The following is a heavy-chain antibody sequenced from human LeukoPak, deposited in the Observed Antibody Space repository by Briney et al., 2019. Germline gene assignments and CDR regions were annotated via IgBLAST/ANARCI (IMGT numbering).Heavy chain of an antibody. CDR3: AREATGTGVDDY. V-gene: IGHV3-33*01. J-gene: IGHJ4*02. D-gene: IGHD3-3*01. CDR1: GFRFSNYG. Sequence: PGGSLRLSCAASGFRFSNYGMQWVRQAPGKGLEWVAIIWFDGSNSYHADSVEGRFTISRDSSKNTLYLQMNSLRAEDTAVYYCAREATGTGVDDYWGQGTLVTVSS. CDR2: IWFDGSNS.